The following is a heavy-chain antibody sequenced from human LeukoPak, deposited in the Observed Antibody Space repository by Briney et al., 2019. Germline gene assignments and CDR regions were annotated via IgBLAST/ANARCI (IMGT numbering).Heavy chain of an antibody. J-gene: IGHJ4*02. Sequence: GRSLRLSCAASGFTFSSYGMHWVRQAPGKGLEWVSAISGSGGSTYYADSVKGRFTISRDNSKNTLYLQMNSLRAEDTAVYYCAKLISSGGYYFDYWGQGTLVTVSS. CDR1: GFTFSSYG. CDR3: AKLISSGGYYFDY. V-gene: IGHV3-23*01. CDR2: ISGSGGST. D-gene: IGHD6-19*01.